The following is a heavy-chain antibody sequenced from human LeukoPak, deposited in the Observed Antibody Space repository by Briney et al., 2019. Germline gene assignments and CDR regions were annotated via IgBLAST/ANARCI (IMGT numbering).Heavy chain of an antibody. CDR2: INSDGSTI. CDR1: GFTFSSYW. V-gene: IGHV3-74*01. J-gene: IGHJ4*02. CDR3: ARVTVSSSEVIFDH. Sequence: PGGSLRLSCAASGFTFSSYWMHWVRQAPGKGLVWVSRINSDGSTITYADSVKGRFTISRDNARNTLYLQMNSLRAEDTAVYYCARVTVSSSEVIFDHWGQGSLVTVFS. D-gene: IGHD1-20*01.